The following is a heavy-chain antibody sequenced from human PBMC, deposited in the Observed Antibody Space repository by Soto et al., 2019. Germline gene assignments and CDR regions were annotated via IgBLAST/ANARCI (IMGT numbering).Heavy chain of an antibody. J-gene: IGHJ6*01. CDR2: INPNSGGT. V-gene: IGHV1-2*02. D-gene: IGHD3-22*01. CDR1: GYTFTGYY. Sequence: ASVKVSCKASGYTFTGYYMHWVRQAPGQGLEWMGWINPNSGGTNYAQKFQGRVTMTRDTSISTAYMELSRLRSDDTAVYYCASSYYYDSSGQVPYYYYGMGVWGRGTTFTFSS. CDR3: ASSYYYDSSGQVPYYYYGMGV.